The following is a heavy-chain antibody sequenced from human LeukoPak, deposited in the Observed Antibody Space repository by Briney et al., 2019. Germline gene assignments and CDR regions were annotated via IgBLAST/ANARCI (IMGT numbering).Heavy chain of an antibody. V-gene: IGHV4-59*01. CDR2: INYSGRI. CDR1: GGSISSYY. Sequence: SETLSLTCTVSGGSISSYYWSWIRQPPGKGLEWIAFINYSGRIKYNPSLQSRVSISLDTSKNHFSLQLRSVMAADTAVYYCARLVDYDNSGDPDIFDIWGQGTIVSIS. J-gene: IGHJ3*02. CDR3: ARLVDYDNSGDPDIFDI. D-gene: IGHD3-22*01.